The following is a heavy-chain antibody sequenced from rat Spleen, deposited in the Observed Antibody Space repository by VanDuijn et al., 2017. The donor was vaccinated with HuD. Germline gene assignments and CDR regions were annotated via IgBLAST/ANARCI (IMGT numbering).Heavy chain of an antibody. J-gene: IGHJ1*01. Sequence: EVQLVESGGGFVQPGRSLKLSCAASGFTFSDYYMAWVRQAPKKGLEWVATIIYDGTTTSYRDSVRGRFTISRDNAKNTQYLQMDSLRSEDTATYYCARAYWYFDFWGPGTMVTVSS. CDR1: GFTFSDYY. CDR2: IIYDGTTT. V-gene: IGHV5-7*01. CDR3: ARAYWYFDF.